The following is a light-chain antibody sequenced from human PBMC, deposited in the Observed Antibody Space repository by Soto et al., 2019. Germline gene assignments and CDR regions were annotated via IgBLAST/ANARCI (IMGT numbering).Light chain of an antibody. CDR1: QSVSSSY. CDR3: QQYGSSPPTWT. CDR2: GAS. J-gene: IGKJ1*01. Sequence: EIVLTQSPGTLSLSPGERATLSCRASQSVSSSYLAWYQQRPGQAPRLLIYGASTRATGIPARFSGSGSGTEFTLTISSLQSEDFAVYYCQQYGSSPPTWTFGQGTKVDIK. V-gene: IGKV3-20*01.